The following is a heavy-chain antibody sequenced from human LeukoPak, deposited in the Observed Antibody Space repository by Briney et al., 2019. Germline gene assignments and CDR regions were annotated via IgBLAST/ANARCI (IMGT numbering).Heavy chain of an antibody. CDR2: ISWNSGSI. CDR1: GFTFDDYA. J-gene: IGHJ4*02. CDR3: AKGYGSGSYSYYFDY. Sequence: GGSLRLSCAASGFTFDDYAMHWVRQAPGKGLEWVSGISWNSGSIGYADSVKGRFTISRDNAKNSLYLQMNSLRAEDTALYYCAKGYGSGSYSYYFDYWGQGTLVTVSS. V-gene: IGHV3-9*01. D-gene: IGHD3-10*01.